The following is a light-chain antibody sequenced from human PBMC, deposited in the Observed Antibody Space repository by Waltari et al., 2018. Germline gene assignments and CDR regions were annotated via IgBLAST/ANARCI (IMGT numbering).Light chain of an antibody. J-gene: IGKJ2*01. CDR2: GVS. CDR3: MRALHSPV. V-gene: IGKV1-39*01. CDR1: QTISNH. Sequence: DIQMTQSPSSLSASVGDRVTITCRASQTISNHLNWYQHKPGQAPRLLIFGVSSLRGGVPSRFRGSGSETDFTLKISRVEAEDVGTYYCMRALHSPVFGQGTKLEIK.